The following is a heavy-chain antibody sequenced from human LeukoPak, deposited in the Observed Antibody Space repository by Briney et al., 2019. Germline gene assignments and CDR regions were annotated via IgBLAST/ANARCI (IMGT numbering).Heavy chain of an antibody. CDR3: ARHSYSSSSQIGDY. CDR2: IYYSGST. V-gene: IGHV4-30-4*01. Sequence: SQTLSLTCTVSGGSISSGDYYWSWIRQPPGKGLEWIGYIYYSGSTYYNPSLKSRVTISVDTSKNQFSLKLCSVTAADTAVYYCARHSYSSSSQIGDYWGQGTLVTVSS. D-gene: IGHD6-6*01. J-gene: IGHJ4*02. CDR1: GGSISSGDYY.